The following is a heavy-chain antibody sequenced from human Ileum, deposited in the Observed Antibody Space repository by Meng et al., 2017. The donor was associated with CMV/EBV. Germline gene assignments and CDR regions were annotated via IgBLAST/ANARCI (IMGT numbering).Heavy chain of an antibody. V-gene: IGHV3-66*02. Sequence: ESLKISCAASRFTVSSNYMTWVRQAPGKGLEWVSVLYSNGITDYADSVKGRFTISRDKSTNTLYLQMNSLRPEDTAIYYCARSDVDIVALDYWGQGTLVTVSS. CDR3: ARSDVDIVALDY. D-gene: IGHD5-12*01. CDR2: LYSNGIT. CDR1: RFTVSSNY. J-gene: IGHJ4*02.